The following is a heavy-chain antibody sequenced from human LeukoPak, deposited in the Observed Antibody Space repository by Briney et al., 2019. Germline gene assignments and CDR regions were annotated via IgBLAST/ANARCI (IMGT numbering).Heavy chain of an antibody. Sequence: SETLFLTCAVYGGSFSGYYWSWIRQPPGKGLEWIGEINDSGNTNYNPSLKSRVIMSVDPSKNQFSLKLTSVTAADTAVYYCAREIELQWFGESDYWGQGTLVTVSS. D-gene: IGHD3-10*01. V-gene: IGHV4-34*01. CDR1: GGSFSGYY. CDR3: AREIELQWFGESDY. J-gene: IGHJ4*01. CDR2: INDSGNT.